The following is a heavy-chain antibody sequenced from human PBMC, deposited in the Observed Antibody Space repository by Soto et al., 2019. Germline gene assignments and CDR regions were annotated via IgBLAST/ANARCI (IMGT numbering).Heavy chain of an antibody. V-gene: IGHV1-69*13. CDR3: ASKLRTQGISYYGMDV. CDR1: GGTFSSYA. Sequence: ASVKVSCKASGGTFSSYAISWVRQAPGQGLEWMGGIIPIFGTANYAQKFQGRVTITADESTSTAYMELSSLRSEDTAVYYCASKLRTQGISYYGMDVWGQGTTVTVSS. D-gene: IGHD1-7*01. J-gene: IGHJ6*02. CDR2: IIPIFGTA.